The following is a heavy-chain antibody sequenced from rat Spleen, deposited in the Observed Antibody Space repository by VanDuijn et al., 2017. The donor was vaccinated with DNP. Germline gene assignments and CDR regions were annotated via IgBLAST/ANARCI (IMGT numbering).Heavy chain of an antibody. D-gene: IGHD1-3*01. Sequence: EVQLVESGGDLVQPGGSLKLSCVASGFTLNNYWLTWVRQVPGKGLEWVASITGSGDTTNYLDSVMGRFTITRDNAKNTLSLQMNSLRSEETSKYYCARLWSSGAMDVWGQGTSVTVSS. J-gene: IGHJ4*01. CDR1: GFTLNNYW. CDR2: ITGSGDTT. V-gene: IGHV5-31*01. CDR3: ARLWSSGAMDV.